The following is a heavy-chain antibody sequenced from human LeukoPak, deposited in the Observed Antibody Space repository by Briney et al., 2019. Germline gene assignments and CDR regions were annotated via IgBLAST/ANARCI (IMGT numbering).Heavy chain of an antibody. Sequence: ASVKVSCKASGYTFTSYGISWVRQAPGQGLEWMGWISAYNGNTNYAQKLQGRVTMTTDTTTSTAYMELRSLRSDDTAVYFCARVAAGTTFMDNWFDPWGQGTLVTVSS. CDR2: ISAYNGNT. J-gene: IGHJ5*02. CDR1: GYTFTSYG. V-gene: IGHV1-18*01. CDR3: ARVAAGTTFMDNWFDP. D-gene: IGHD1-7*01.